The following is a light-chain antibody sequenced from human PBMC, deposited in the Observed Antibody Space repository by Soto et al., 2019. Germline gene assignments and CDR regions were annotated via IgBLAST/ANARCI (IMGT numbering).Light chain of an antibody. J-gene: IGKJ5*01. CDR2: DAS. CDR1: QSVSSY. V-gene: IGKV3-11*01. Sequence: EVVLTQAPATLSLSRGEGATLPCRASQSVSSYLAWYQQKPGQAPRLLIYDASNRATGIPARFSGSGSGTNFTLTISSLEPEDFAVYYCQQRSNWPPTTLGQGTRLEIK. CDR3: QQRSNWPPTT.